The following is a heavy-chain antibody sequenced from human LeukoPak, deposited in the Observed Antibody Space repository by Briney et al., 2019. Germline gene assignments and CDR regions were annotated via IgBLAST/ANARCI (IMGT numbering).Heavy chain of an antibody. CDR3: ARGRPIRYDILTAHLPSFEH. J-gene: IGHJ4*02. D-gene: IGHD3-9*01. CDR1: GYSFTGYY. Sequence: ASVKVSCKASGYSFTGYYIHWVRQAPGQGLEWMGWINLNSGGTNYAQNLQGRITMTSDTSTTTAYMEVSRLRSDETAIYYCARGRPIRYDILTAHLPSFEHWGQGTLVTVSS. CDR2: INLNSGGT. V-gene: IGHV1-2*02.